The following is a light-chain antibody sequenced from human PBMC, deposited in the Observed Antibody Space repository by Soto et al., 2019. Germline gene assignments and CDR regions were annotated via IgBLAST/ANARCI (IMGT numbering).Light chain of an antibody. Sequence: VITPSDLSLHDTIGQPGFMSGSSNQSLVHSDGIAYFSWFQQRPGRSPRRLIYNVSNRDSGVPAGFSGSGSGTDFALKISRVEAEDVVVYYCMQWALWLRTFGQGTRVE. CDR3: MQWALWLRT. CDR2: NVS. CDR1: QSLVHSDGIAY. V-gene: IGKV2-30*02. J-gene: IGKJ5*01.